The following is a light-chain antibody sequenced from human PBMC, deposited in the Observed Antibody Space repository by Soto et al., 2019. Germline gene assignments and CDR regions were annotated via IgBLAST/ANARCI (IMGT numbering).Light chain of an antibody. J-gene: IGKJ1*01. CDR2: GAS. V-gene: IGKV3-15*01. CDR3: QQYNNWPPWT. Sequence: EIVMTQSPATLSVSPGERATLSCRASQSVSSNLAWHQQKPGQAPRLLIYGASTRATGIPARFSGSGSGTEFTLTISSLQSEDVAVYYCQQYNNWPPWTIGQGTKVEIK. CDR1: QSVSSN.